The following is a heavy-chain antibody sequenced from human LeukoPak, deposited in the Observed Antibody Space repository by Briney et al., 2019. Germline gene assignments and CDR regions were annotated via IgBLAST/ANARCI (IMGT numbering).Heavy chain of an antibody. CDR3: AKDQDSGWPPYYFDY. J-gene: IGHJ4*02. CDR1: GFTFSSYA. D-gene: IGHD6-19*01. Sequence: GGSLRLSCAASGFTFSSYAMHWVRQAPGKGLEWVAVISYDGSNKYYADSVKGRFTISRDNSKNTLYLQMNSLRAEDTAVYYCAKDQDSGWPPYYFDYWGQGTLVTVSS. CDR2: ISYDGSNK. V-gene: IGHV3-30*04.